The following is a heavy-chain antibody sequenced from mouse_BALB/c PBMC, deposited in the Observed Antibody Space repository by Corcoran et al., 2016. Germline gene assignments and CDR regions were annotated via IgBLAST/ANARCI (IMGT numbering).Heavy chain of an antibody. J-gene: IGHJ2*01. CDR2: IYPYNDDT. V-gene: IGHV1S136*01. CDR3: AREVPGGYPFDY. Sequence: EVQLQQSGPELVKPGASVKMSCKAYGYTFTSYVMHWVKQKPGQGLEWIGYIYPYNDDTKYNEEFKGKATRTSDKSSSTAYMELRSLTSEDSAVYYCAREVPGGYPFDYWGQGTTLTVSS. D-gene: IGHD2-2*01. CDR1: GYTFTSYV.